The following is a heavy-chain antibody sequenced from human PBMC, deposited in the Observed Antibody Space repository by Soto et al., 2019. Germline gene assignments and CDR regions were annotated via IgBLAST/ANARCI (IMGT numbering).Heavy chain of an antibody. CDR1: GFTFSSYA. Sequence: GGSLRLSCAASGFTFSSYAMHWVRQAPGKGLEWVAVISYDGSNKYYADSVKGRFTISRDNSKNTLYLQMNRLRAEDTAVYYCARDRSSGKPLNWFDPWGQGSLVTVSS. V-gene: IGHV3-30-3*01. J-gene: IGHJ5*02. CDR3: ARDRSSGKPLNWFDP. D-gene: IGHD3-22*01. CDR2: ISYDGSNK.